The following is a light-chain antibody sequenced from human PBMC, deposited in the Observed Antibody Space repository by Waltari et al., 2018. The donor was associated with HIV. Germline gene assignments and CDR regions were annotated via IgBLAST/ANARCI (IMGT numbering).Light chain of an antibody. V-gene: IGKV1-27*01. Sequence: DIQMTQSPSALSASVGDRVTITCRASQGISNYLAWYQQKPGKVPKLPLYAAPTLQSRVPSRFSGSGSRTDFTLTISSLQPEDAAAYFCQKYNSPPWTFGQGTKVEIK. CDR1: QGISNY. CDR2: AAP. J-gene: IGKJ1*01. CDR3: QKYNSPPWT.